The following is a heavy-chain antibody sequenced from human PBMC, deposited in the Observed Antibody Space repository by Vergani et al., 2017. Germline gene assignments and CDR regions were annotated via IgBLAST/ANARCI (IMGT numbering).Heavy chain of an antibody. D-gene: IGHD6-6*01. CDR2: IHAIGST. Sequence: QVQLQESGPGLVKPSETLLLTCTVSDGSITSGNYYWTWIRQPAGTDLEWIGLIHAIGSTNYNPSLKSRVTISVDTSKNQFSLKLSSVTATDTAMYYCARLTTAPRLVSHHYMDVWGKGTTVTGSS. CDR1: DGSITSGNYY. CDR3: ARLTTAPRLVSHHYMDV. J-gene: IGHJ6*03. V-gene: IGHV4-61*02.